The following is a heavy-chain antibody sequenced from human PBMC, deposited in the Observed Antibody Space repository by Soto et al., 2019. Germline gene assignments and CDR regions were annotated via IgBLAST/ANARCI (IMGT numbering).Heavy chain of an antibody. Sequence: PGGSLRLSCAASGFTFSSYSMNWVRQAPGKGLEWVSYISSSSSTIYYADSVKGRFTTSRDNAKNSLYLQMNSLRDEDTAVYYCARGGSRTWYYYGMDVWGQGTTVTVSS. CDR2: ISSSSSTI. J-gene: IGHJ6*02. V-gene: IGHV3-48*02. CDR3: ARGGSRTWYYYGMDV. D-gene: IGHD6-13*01. CDR1: GFTFSSYS.